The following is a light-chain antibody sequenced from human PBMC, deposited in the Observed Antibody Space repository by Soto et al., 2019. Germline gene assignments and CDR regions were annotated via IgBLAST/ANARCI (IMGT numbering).Light chain of an antibody. V-gene: IGLV1-44*01. CDR1: SSNIGGNI. Sequence: VLTQPPSASGTPGQRVTISCSGSSSNIGGNIVNWYQQLPGTAPKLLIYNNNQRPSGVPDRFSGSKSGTSASLAISGLQSEDEADYYCAAWDDSLNGYVFGTGTKVTVL. CDR2: NNN. CDR3: AAWDDSLNGYV. J-gene: IGLJ1*01.